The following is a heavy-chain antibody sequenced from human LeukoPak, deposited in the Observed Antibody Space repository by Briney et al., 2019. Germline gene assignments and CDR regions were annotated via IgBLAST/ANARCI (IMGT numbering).Heavy chain of an antibody. CDR3: ARDDGDYYFDY. Sequence: PSETLSLTCTVSGGSISSYYWSWIRPPPGKGLEWIGYIYYSGSTNYNPSLKSRVTISVDTSKNQFSLKLSSVTAADTAVYYCARDDGDYYFDYWGQGTLVTVSS. CDR1: GGSISSYY. D-gene: IGHD4-17*01. J-gene: IGHJ4*02. V-gene: IGHV4-59*01. CDR2: IYYSGST.